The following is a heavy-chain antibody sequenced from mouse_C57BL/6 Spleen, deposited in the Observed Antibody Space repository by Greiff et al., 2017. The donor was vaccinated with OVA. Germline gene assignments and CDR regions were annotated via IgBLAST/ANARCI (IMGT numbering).Heavy chain of an antibody. D-gene: IGHD3-2*02. J-gene: IGHJ3*01. CDR1: GYSFTGYY. Sequence: VQLQQSGPELVKPGASVKISCKASGYSFTGYYMNWVKQSPEKSLEWIGEINPSTGGTTYNQKFKAKATLTVDKSSSTAYMQLKSLTSEDSAVYYCARQGSSGYGFAYWGQGTLVTVSA. CDR2: INPSTGGT. CDR3: ARQGSSGYGFAY. V-gene: IGHV1-42*01.